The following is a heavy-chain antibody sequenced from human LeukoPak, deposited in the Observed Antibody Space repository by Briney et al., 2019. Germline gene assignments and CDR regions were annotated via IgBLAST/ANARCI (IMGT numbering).Heavy chain of an antibody. J-gene: IGHJ4*02. V-gene: IGHV4-59*01. CDR2: IYYSGST. CDR1: GGSISSYY. D-gene: IGHD5-18*01. Sequence: PSETLSLTCTVSGGSISSYYWSWIRQPPGKGLEWIGYIYYSGSTNYNPSLKSRVTISVDMSKNQFSLKLSSVTAADTGVYYCASGYSYGHLDYWGQGTLVTVSS. CDR3: ASGYSYGHLDY.